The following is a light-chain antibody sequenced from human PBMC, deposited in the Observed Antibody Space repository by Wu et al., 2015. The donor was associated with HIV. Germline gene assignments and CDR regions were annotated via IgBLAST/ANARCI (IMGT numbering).Light chain of an antibody. CDR2: GAS. CDR1: QSVSSSF. J-gene: IGKJ1*01. CDR3: QQYGSSRWT. V-gene: IGKV3-20*01. Sequence: EIVLTQSPGTLSLSPGERISLSCRASQSVSSSFLAWYQQTPGQAPRLLIYGASRRATGIPDRFSGSGSGTDFTLTISRLEPEDFAVYYCQQYGSSRWTFGQGTKVELK.